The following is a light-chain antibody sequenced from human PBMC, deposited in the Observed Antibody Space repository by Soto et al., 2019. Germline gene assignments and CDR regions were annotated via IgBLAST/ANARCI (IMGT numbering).Light chain of an antibody. Sequence: IVLTQSPGTLSLSPGERATLSCRASQSVSSSYLAWYQQQPGQAPRLLIYGASSRATGIPDRFSGSGSGTDFTLTISRLEPEDVAVYYCQQYCSSPYTLGQGTKLEIK. CDR3: QQYCSSPYT. CDR1: QSVSSSY. J-gene: IGKJ2*01. CDR2: GAS. V-gene: IGKV3-20*01.